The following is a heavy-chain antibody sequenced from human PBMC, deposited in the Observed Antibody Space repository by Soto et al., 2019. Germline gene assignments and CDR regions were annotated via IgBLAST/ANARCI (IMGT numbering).Heavy chain of an antibody. CDR1: GGSITNYY. CDR2: IYYSGST. V-gene: IGHV4-59*01. J-gene: IGHJ5*02. CDR3: ARGTVSSTSCCHFDP. D-gene: IGHD2-2*01. Sequence: SETLSLTCTVSGGSITNYYWHWIRQSPGTGLEWIGYIYYSGSTSYNPSLKSRVTISLDTSKNQLSLNLNSVTAADTAVYYCARGTVSSTSCCHFDPWGQGTLVTVS.